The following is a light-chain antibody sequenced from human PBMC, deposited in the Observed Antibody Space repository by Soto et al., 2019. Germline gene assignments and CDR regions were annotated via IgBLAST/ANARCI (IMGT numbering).Light chain of an antibody. CDR1: QAISFW. CDR3: QQTNSFPLT. CDR2: AAS. V-gene: IGKV1-12*01. J-gene: IGKJ4*01. Sequence: DIPMTQSPSLVSASVGDRVTITCRASQAISFWLAWYQQIPGKAPKLLMYAASTLQSGVPSRFSGSGSGTDFTLTISSLQPEDVATYYCQQTNSFPLTFGGGTKVEMK.